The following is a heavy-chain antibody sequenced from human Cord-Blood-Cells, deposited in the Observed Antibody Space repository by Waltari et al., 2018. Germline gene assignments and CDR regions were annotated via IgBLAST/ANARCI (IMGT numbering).Heavy chain of an antibody. D-gene: IGHD3-3*01. Sequence: QVQLQESGPGLVKPSETLSLTCAVSGYSISSGSYRGWIRQAPGKGLEWIGSIYHSGSTYYNPSLKSRVTISVDTSKNQFSLKLSSVTAADTAVYYCARSGKNYDFWSGYYYWGQGTLVTVSS. J-gene: IGHJ4*02. CDR2: IYHSGST. V-gene: IGHV4-38-2*01. CDR3: ARSGKNYDFWSGYYY. CDR1: GYSISSGSY.